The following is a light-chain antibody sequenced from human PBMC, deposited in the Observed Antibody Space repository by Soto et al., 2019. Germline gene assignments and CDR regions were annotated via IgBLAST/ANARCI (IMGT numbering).Light chain of an antibody. CDR1: SGDSGSYNR. J-gene: IGLJ1*01. V-gene: IGLV2-14*01. CDR3: SSYTNINTRACV. Sequence: QSVLTQPASVSGSPGQAMTISCTGTSGDSGSYNRVSWYQQHPGKAPKLIIYEVTDRPSGVSNRFSGSKSGNTASLTISGLQAEDEAEYYCSSYTNINTRACVFGTGTKVTVL. CDR2: EVT.